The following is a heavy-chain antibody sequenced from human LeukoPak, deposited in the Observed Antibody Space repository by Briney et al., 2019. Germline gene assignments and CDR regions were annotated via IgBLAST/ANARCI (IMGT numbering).Heavy chain of an antibody. D-gene: IGHD3-16*02. J-gene: IGHJ4*02. CDR1: GGSISSSSYY. CDR2: IYYSGST. Sequence: SETLSLTCTVSGGSISSSSYYWGWIRQPPGKELEWIGSIYYSGSTYYNPSLKSRVTISVDASKNQFSLKLSSVTAADTAVYYCARDQGYVWGSYRPIDYWGQGTLVTVSS. CDR3: ARDQGYVWGSYRPIDY. V-gene: IGHV4-39*07.